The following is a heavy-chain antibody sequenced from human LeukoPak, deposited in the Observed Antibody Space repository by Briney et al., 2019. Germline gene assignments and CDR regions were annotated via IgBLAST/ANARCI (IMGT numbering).Heavy chain of an antibody. V-gene: IGHV3-7*03. J-gene: IGHJ4*02. CDR3: ASSLGGYSYGFDY. CDR2: IKQDGSEK. CDR1: GFIFSSYW. Sequence: AGGSLRLSCEASGFIFSSYWMSWVRQAPGKGLEWVANIKQDGSEKYYVDSVKGRFTISRDNAEKSLYVQMSSLRAEDTAVYYCASSLGGYSYGFDYWGQGILVTVSS. D-gene: IGHD5-12*01.